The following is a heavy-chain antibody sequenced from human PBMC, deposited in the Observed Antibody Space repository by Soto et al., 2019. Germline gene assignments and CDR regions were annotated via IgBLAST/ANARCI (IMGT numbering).Heavy chain of an antibody. D-gene: IGHD3-22*01. V-gene: IGHV4-4*07. CDR3: ARSRVPGYYDSSGYYIGWFDP. Sequence: QVQLQESGPGLVKPSETLSLTCTVSGGSISSYYWSWIRQPAGEGLEWIGRIYTSGSTNYNPSLKSRVTMSVDTSKNQFSLKLSSVTAADTAVYYCARSRVPGYYDSSGYYIGWFDPWGQGTLVTVSS. CDR1: GGSISSYY. J-gene: IGHJ5*02. CDR2: IYTSGST.